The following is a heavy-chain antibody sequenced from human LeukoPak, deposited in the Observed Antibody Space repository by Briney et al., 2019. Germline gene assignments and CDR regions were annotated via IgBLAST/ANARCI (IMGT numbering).Heavy chain of an antibody. V-gene: IGHV3-74*01. CDR3: VRSSGRPDY. CDR2: SGRDGSTT. CDR1: GFALSSCW. Sequence: QPGGSLRLSCAASGFALSSCWMHWVRQAPGKGLVWVSRSGRDGSTTIYADSVKGRFTISRDNAKNTLYLQMNSLRAEDTAVYYCVRSSGRPDYWGQGTLVTVSS. J-gene: IGHJ4*02. D-gene: IGHD3-22*01.